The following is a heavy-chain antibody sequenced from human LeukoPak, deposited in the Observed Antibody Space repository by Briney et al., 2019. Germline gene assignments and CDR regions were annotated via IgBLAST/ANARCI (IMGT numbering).Heavy chain of an antibody. V-gene: IGHV3-9*01. CDR3: AKEKNGMDV. Sequence: GGSLRLSCAASGFTFDDYAMHWVRQAPGKGLEWVSGISWNSGSIGYADSVKGRFTISRDNAKNSLYLRMNSLRAEDTALYYCAKEKNGMDVWGQGTTVTVSS. CDR2: ISWNSGSI. J-gene: IGHJ6*02. CDR1: GFTFDDYA.